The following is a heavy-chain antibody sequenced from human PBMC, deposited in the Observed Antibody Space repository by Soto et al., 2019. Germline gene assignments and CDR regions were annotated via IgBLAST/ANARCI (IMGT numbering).Heavy chain of an antibody. CDR3: ARIITIFGVETQDELDF. CDR2: MSDDGDNK. CDR1: GLTLSRYS. J-gene: IGHJ4*02. V-gene: IGHV3-30-3*01. D-gene: IGHD3-3*01. Sequence: VHVVESGGGVVQPGTSTTLSCAASGLTLSRYSLHWVRQAPGKGLEWVAMMSDDGDNKYYADSVKGRFTISRDSSKNTLFLQINSMRPEDTAVYYCARIITIFGVETQDELDFWGRGSLVTVSS.